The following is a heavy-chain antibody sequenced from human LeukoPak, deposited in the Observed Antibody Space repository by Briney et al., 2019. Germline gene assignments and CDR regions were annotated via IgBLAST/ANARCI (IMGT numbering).Heavy chain of an antibody. CDR2: ISSSSSIM. Sequence: PRGSLRLSCAASGFTFSSYTMNWVRKAPGKGLEWISYISSSSSIMYYADSVKGRFSISRDNAKNSLYLQMNSLRDEDTAVYYCARDKSGSDSARGAVIDICGQGAMVTVSS. J-gene: IGHJ3*02. D-gene: IGHD1-26*01. CDR1: GFTFSSYT. V-gene: IGHV3-48*02. CDR3: ARDKSGSDSARGAVIDI.